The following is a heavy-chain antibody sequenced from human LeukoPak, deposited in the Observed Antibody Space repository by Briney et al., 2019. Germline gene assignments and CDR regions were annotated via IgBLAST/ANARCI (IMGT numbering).Heavy chain of an antibody. J-gene: IGHJ4*02. CDR1: GFTFSDYY. CDR2: ISSSGSII. D-gene: IGHD3-22*01. V-gene: IGHV3-11*04. CDR3: ARVGHDSSGRFDY. Sequence: PGGSLRLSCAASGFTFSDYYMTWIRQAPGKGLEWVSYISSSGSIIYYADSVKGRFIISRDNAKNSLYLQMNSLRAEDTAVYFCARVGHDSSGRFDYWGQGTLVTVSS.